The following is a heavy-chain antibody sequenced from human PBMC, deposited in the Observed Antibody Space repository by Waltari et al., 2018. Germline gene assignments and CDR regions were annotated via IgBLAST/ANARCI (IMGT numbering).Heavy chain of an antibody. Sequence: EVQLVESGGGLVQPGGSLRLTCAASGFIFKNYEMNWVRQAPGKGLEWISYISGDSSTKYYAASVKGRFTIFRDNAKNSLYLQMTSLRAEDTALYYCARDAGKDYEHFDYWGQGTVVTVSS. D-gene: IGHD4-17*01. CDR3: ARDAGKDYEHFDY. V-gene: IGHV3-48*03. CDR1: GFIFKNYE. J-gene: IGHJ4*02. CDR2: ISGDSSTK.